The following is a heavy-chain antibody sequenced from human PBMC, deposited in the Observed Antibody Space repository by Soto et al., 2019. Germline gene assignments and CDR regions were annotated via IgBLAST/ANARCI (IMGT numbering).Heavy chain of an antibody. CDR3: GRHPCGAVCDSYYFDY. D-gene: IGHD2-21*02. CDR2: INNSGST. Sequence: ETLSLTCAVYGGSFTGYYSSWIRPPPGKGREWMGGINNSGSTNSNSSLKSRGSIAVDTYTNQSTLKLSSRSAADTAAYYCGRHPCGAVCDSYYFDYWGQGTLVTVSS. CDR1: GGSFTGYY. J-gene: IGHJ4*02. V-gene: IGHV4-34*01.